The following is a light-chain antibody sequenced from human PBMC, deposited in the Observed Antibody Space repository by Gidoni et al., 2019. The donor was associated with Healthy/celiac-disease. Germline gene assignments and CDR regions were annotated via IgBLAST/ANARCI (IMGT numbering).Light chain of an antibody. CDR1: QGISSY. CDR2: AAS. V-gene: IGKV1-9*01. Sequence: DIQLTQSPSFLSASVGDRVTITCWASQGISSYLAWYQQKPGKAPKLLIYAASTLQSGVPSRFSGSGSGTEFTLTISSLQPEDFATYYCQQLNSYGSSFGQXTKLEIK. CDR3: QQLNSYGSS. J-gene: IGKJ2*04.